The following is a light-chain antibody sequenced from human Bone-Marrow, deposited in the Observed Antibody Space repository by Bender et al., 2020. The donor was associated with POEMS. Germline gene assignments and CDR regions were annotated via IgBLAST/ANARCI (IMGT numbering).Light chain of an antibody. CDR2: KDT. CDR3: QSADSSGSYVV. J-gene: IGLJ2*01. Sequence: AARITCSGDALPKHYAYWYQQKPGQAPVLLTYKDTQRPSGIPERFSGSTSGTTVTLTISGVQAEDEADYYCQSADSSGSYVVFGGGTKLTVL. V-gene: IGLV3-25*03. CDR1: ALPKHY.